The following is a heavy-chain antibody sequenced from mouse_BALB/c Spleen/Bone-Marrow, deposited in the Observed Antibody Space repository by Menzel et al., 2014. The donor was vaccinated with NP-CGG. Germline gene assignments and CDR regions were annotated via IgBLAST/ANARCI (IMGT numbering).Heavy chain of an antibody. CDR2: IYPGDGDT. J-gene: IGHJ2*01. CDR1: GYVFSTYW. CDR3: ARGGISVDY. Sequence: QVQLQQSGAELVRPGYSVKISCESSGYVFSTYWINWVKQRPGQGLEWIGQIYPGDGDTDYNGKFKDKATLTADKSSNTAYMQLSSLTSEDSAVYFCARGGISVDYWGQGTTLTVSS. V-gene: IGHV1-80*01.